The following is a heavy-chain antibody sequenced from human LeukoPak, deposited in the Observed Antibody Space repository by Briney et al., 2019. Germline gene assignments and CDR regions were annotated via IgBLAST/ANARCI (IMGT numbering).Heavy chain of an antibody. Sequence: SETLSLTCTVSGGSVSDINYFWGWIRQPPGKGLEWIGSIYYSGDTYYNPSLKSRVTISVDTSKNQFSLKLYSVPAADTAVYYCARLAAIRYYDILTGYSNFDYWGQGTLVTVSS. D-gene: IGHD3-9*01. V-gene: IGHV4-39*01. CDR1: GGSVSDINYF. CDR3: ARLAAIRYYDILTGYSNFDY. CDR2: IYYSGDT. J-gene: IGHJ4*02.